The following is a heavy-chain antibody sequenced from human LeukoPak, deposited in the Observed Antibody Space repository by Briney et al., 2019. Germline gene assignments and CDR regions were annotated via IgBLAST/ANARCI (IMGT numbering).Heavy chain of an antibody. CDR3: ARGNNPNNLYYYDSSGYYNWFDP. D-gene: IGHD3-22*01. Sequence: ASVKVSCKASGYTFTSYYMHWVRQAPGQGLEWMGIINPSGGSTSYAQKFQGRVTMTRDTSTSTVYMELSSLRSEDTAVYYCARGNNPNNLYYYDSSGYYNWFDPWGQGTLVTVSS. CDR1: GYTFTSYY. V-gene: IGHV1-46*01. J-gene: IGHJ5*02. CDR2: INPSGGST.